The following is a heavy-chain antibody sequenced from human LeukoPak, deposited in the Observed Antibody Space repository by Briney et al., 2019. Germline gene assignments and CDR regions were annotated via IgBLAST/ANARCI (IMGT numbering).Heavy chain of an antibody. CDR3: ARMLVWGYFDY. CDR2: INHSGST. CDR1: GDSISSGSYY. V-gene: IGHV4-39*07. J-gene: IGHJ4*02. D-gene: IGHD3-10*01. Sequence: PSETLSPTCTVSGDSISSGSYYWSWIRQPPGKGLEWIGEINHSGSTNYNPSLKSRVTISVDASKNQFSLKLSSVTAADTAVYYCARMLVWGYFDYWGQGTLVTVSS.